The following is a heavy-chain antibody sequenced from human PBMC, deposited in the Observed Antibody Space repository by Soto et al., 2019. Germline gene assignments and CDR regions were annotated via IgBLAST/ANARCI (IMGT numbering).Heavy chain of an antibody. Sequence: QLQLQESGPGLVKPSETLSLTCTVSGGSISSSNYYWGWIRQPPGKGLEWIGSIYYSGSTYYNPSIQRRVTISVDTSKNQCSLKLSSVTAADTAVYYCATQEVGGSYVYTFDPWGQGTLVTVSS. V-gene: IGHV4-39*01. J-gene: IGHJ5*02. CDR1: GGSISSSNYY. D-gene: IGHD1-26*01. CDR2: IYYSGST. CDR3: ATQEVGGSYVYTFDP.